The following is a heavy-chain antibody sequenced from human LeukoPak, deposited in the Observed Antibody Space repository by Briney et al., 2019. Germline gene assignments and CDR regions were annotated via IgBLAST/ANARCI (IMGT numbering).Heavy chain of an antibody. CDR3: ARVRGYSSTWYNY. CDR2: IYHSGST. J-gene: IGHJ4*02. Sequence: PSGTLSLTCAVSGGSISSSNWWSWVRQPPGKGLEWIGEIYHSGSTNYNPSLKSRVTISVDTSKNQFSLKLSSVTAADTAVYYCARVRGYSSTWYNYWGQGTLVTVSS. D-gene: IGHD6-13*01. CDR1: GGSISSSNW. V-gene: IGHV4-4*02.